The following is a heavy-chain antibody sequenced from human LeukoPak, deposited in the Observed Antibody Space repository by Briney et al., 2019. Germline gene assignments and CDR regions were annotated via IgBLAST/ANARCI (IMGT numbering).Heavy chain of an antibody. J-gene: IGHJ4*02. D-gene: IGHD6-13*01. V-gene: IGHV4-4*07. Sequence: SETLSLTCSVSGGSISSLYWSWIRQPAGKGLEWIGRIYSTGSTNYSPSLKSRVTMSVDKSKNQFSLNLSSVTAADTAVYYCARGIADPYSFDSWGQGTLVTVSS. CDR2: IYSTGST. CDR3: ARGIADPYSFDS. CDR1: GGSISSLY.